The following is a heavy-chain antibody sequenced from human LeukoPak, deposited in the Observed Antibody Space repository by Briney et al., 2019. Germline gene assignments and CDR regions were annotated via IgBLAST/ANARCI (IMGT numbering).Heavy chain of an antibody. D-gene: IGHD3-3*01. Sequence: PGGSLRLSCAVSGFTFRNYLMHWVRQAPGQGLVWVSRINQDETKAYADSVKGRFTVSRDNAKNMMYLQLNGLRAEDTDVYLCGRGGDLIDVWAQETTVIVPS. CDR2: INQDETKA. CDR3: GRGGDLIDV. CDR1: GFTFRNYL. J-gene: IGHJ3*01. V-gene: IGHV3-74*01.